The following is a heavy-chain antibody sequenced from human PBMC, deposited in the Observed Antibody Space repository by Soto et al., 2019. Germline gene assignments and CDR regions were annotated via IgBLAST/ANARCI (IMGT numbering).Heavy chain of an antibody. Sequence: QLQLQESGPGLVKPSETLSLTCTVSGGSISSSSFHWVWIRQPPGKGLEWIGSIYYRVSTYYSPSLNSRVTISVDTSKNQFSLKLSSVTAADTAVYYCARRERAAGTDWWFDPWGQGTLVTVSS. V-gene: IGHV4-39*01. CDR3: ARRERAAGTDWWFDP. J-gene: IGHJ5*02. CDR1: GGSISSSSFH. CDR2: IYYRVST. D-gene: IGHD6-13*01.